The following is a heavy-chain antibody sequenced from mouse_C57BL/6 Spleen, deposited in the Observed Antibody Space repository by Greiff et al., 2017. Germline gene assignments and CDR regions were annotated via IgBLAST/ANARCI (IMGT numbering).Heavy chain of an antibody. V-gene: IGHV5-17*01. CDR2: ISSGSSTI. CDR3: VRLAGSSPYYAMDY. D-gene: IGHD1-1*01. J-gene: IGHJ4*01. Sequence: EVQLVESGGGLVKPGGSLKLSCAASGFTFSDYGMHWVRQAPERGLEWVAYISSGSSTIYYADTVKGRLTISRDNAKNTLFLQMTRLRSENTAKYYCVRLAGSSPYYAMDYWCQGTSVTVSS. CDR1: GFTFSDYG.